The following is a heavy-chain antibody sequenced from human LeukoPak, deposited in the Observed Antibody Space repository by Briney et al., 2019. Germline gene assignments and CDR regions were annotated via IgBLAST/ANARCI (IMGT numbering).Heavy chain of an antibody. CDR2: MNPNSGNT. CDR3: ARDGWSGGSCPG. D-gene: IGHD2-15*01. V-gene: IGHV1-8*01. CDR1: GYTFTSYD. J-gene: IGHJ4*02. Sequence: ASVKVSCKASGYTFTSYDINWVRQATGQGLEWMGWMNPNSGNTGYAQKFQGRVTMTRNTYISTAYMELSSLRSEGTAVYYWARDGWSGGSCPGWGQGTLVTVSS.